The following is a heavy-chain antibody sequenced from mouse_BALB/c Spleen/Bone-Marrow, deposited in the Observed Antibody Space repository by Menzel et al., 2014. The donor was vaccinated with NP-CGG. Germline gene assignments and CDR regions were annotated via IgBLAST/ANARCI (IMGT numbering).Heavy chain of an antibody. Sequence: EVQLVESGGGLVQPGGSLKLSCAASGFTFSSYGMSWVRQTPDKRLELVATINSNGGSTYYPDSVKGRFTISRDNAKNTLYLQMSSLKSEDTAMYYCARDYYGSSDYWGQGTTFTVSS. CDR3: ARDYYGSSDY. J-gene: IGHJ2*01. CDR1: GFTFSSYG. V-gene: IGHV5-6-3*01. D-gene: IGHD1-1*01. CDR2: INSNGGST.